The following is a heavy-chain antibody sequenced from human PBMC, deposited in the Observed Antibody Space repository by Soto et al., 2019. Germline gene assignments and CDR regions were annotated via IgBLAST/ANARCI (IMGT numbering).Heavy chain of an antibody. Sequence: GGSLRLSCAASGFTFSGSAMHWVRQASGKGLEWVGRIRSKAKSYATEYAASVKGRVTISRDDSKKTAEVQMNSLKTEDTAVYYCTRRWDIVVVPAAMDYYYMDVWGKGTTVTVSS. D-gene: IGHD2-2*01. CDR3: TRRWDIVVVPAAMDYYYMDV. CDR1: GFTFSGSA. V-gene: IGHV3-73*01. CDR2: IRSKAKSYAT. J-gene: IGHJ6*03.